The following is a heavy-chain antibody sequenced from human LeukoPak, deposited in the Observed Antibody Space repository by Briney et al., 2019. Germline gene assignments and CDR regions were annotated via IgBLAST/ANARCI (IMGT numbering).Heavy chain of an antibody. CDR1: GGSISSSSYY. V-gene: IGHV4-39*01. D-gene: IGHD3-9*01. J-gene: IGHJ4*02. CDR3: ARPPFEYYDILTGYYDY. Sequence: SETLSLTCTVSGGSISSSSYYWGWIRQPPGKGLEWIGSIYYSGSTYYNPSLKSRVTISVDTSKNQFSLKLSSVTAADTAVYYCARPPFEYYDILTGYYDYWGQGTLVTVSS. CDR2: IYYSGST.